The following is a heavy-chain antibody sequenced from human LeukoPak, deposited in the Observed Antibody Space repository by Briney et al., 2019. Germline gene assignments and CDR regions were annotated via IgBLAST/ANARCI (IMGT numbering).Heavy chain of an antibody. CDR2: ISSSSNTI. V-gene: IGHV3-48*01. Sequence: GGSLRLSCAASGFTFSSYSMNWVRQAPGKGLEWVSYISSSSNTIYYADSVKGRFTISRDNAKNSLYLQMNSLRVEDTAVYYCASENSSGWDVWGKGTTVTVSS. J-gene: IGHJ6*04. D-gene: IGHD6-19*01. CDR1: GFTFSSYS. CDR3: ASENSSGWDV.